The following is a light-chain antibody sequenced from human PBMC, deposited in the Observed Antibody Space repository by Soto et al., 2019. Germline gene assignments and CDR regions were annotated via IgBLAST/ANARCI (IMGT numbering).Light chain of an antibody. J-gene: IGKJ5*01. V-gene: IGKV1-39*01. CDR1: QSIALS. CDR2: VAF. CDR3: QQSFRSPIT. Sequence: DIQMTQSPSSLSASVGDTVTMTCRASQSIALSVNWYQQKPGKAPKLLIYVAFTLESGVPSRFSGSGSGTEFTLTIRSLQPEDFATYYCQQSFRSPITFGQGTRREIK.